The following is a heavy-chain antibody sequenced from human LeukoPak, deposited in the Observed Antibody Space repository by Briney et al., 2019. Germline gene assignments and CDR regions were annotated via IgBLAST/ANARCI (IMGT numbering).Heavy chain of an antibody. CDR3: AKMPSEGYYYGSGSYQYYFDY. J-gene: IGHJ4*02. CDR2: ISENDGRT. CDR1: GFTFSNYA. D-gene: IGHD3-10*01. V-gene: IGHV3-23*01. Sequence: GGSLRLSCAASGFTFSNYAMMWVRQAPGKGLEWVSRISENDGRTAYADSVKGRFTISRDNSMNTLYLQMNSLRAEDTAVYYCAKMPSEGYYYGSGSYQYYFDYWGQGTLVTVSS.